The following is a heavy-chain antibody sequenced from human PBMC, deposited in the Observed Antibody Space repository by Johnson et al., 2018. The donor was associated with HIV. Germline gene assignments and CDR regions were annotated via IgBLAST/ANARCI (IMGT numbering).Heavy chain of an antibody. CDR3: ARGRYSSSWYVGGLDAFDI. D-gene: IGHD6-13*01. J-gene: IGHJ3*02. V-gene: IGHV3-30*03. CDR1: GFTFSNYG. CDR2: ISYDGSNK. Sequence: QVQLVESGGGVVQPGRSLRLSCAASGFTFSNYGMHWVRQAPGKGLEWVAVISYDGSNKYYADSVKGRFTISRDNAKNSLYLQMNSRRAEDTAMYYCARGRYSSSWYVGGLDAFDIWGQGTMVTVSS.